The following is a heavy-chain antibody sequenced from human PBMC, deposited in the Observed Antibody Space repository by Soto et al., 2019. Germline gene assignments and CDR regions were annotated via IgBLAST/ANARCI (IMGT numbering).Heavy chain of an antibody. V-gene: IGHV4-59*08. CDR3: ARRWGGVLDY. CDR1: GGSISSYY. Sequence: QVQLQESGPGLVKPSETLSLTCTVSGGSISSYYWSWIRQPPGKGLEWIGYIYYSGSTNYNPSLKSRVTISVDTSKNQFSLKLISVTAADTAGYDCARRWGGVLDYWGQGTLVTVSS. CDR2: IYYSGST. D-gene: IGHD3-16*01. J-gene: IGHJ4*02.